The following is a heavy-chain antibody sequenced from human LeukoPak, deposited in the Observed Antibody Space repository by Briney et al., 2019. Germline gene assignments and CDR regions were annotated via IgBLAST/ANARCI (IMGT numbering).Heavy chain of an antibody. CDR3: ARDGSGMDKYYYYYMDV. Sequence: GASVKVSCKASGGTFSSYAISWVRQAPGQGLEWMGGIIPIFGTANYAQKFQGRVTITTDESTGTAYMELSSLRSEDTAVYYCARDGSGMDKYYYYYMDVWGKGTTVTVSS. CDR2: IIPIFGTA. D-gene: IGHD3-10*01. J-gene: IGHJ6*03. V-gene: IGHV1-69*05. CDR1: GGTFSSYA.